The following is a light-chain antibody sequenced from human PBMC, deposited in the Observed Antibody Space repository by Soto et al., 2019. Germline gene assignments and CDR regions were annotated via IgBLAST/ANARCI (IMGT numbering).Light chain of an antibody. CDR2: GAS. V-gene: IGKV3-20*01. CDR1: QSVSRSL. J-gene: IGKJ2*03. Sequence: IVLTQSPGTLSLSPGERATLSCRASQSVSRSLLAWYQQKPGQAPRLLIYGASTRATGIADRFSGSGSGTDFTLTISRLEPDDFAVYYCQQYGNPPPYSFGQGTKLEIK. CDR3: QQYGNPPPYS.